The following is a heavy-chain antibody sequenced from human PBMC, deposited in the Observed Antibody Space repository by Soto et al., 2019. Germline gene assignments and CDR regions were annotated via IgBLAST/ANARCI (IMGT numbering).Heavy chain of an antibody. CDR3: ARSPYYDFWSGYPYYFDY. J-gene: IGHJ4*02. D-gene: IGHD3-3*01. CDR1: GYTFTSYY. CDR2: INPSGGST. Sequence: ASVKVSCKASGYTFTSYYMYWVRQAPGQGLEWMGIINPSGGSTSYAQKFQGRVTMTRDTSTSTVYMELSSLRSEDTAVYYCARSPYYDFWSGYPYYFDYWGQGTLVTVSS. V-gene: IGHV1-46*01.